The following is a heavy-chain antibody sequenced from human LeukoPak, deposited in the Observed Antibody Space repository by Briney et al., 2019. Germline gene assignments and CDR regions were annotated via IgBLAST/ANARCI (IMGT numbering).Heavy chain of an antibody. D-gene: IGHD6-13*01. CDR2: IYHSGST. J-gene: IGHJ4*02. Sequence: SETLSLTCTVSGGSISSGGYYWGCIRQPPGKGLEWIGYIYHSGSTYYNPSLKSRVTISVDTSKNQFSLKLSSVTAADTAVYYCASSYSSSWMGGWGQGTLVTVSS. V-gene: IGHV4-30-2*01. CDR3: ASSYSSSWMGG. CDR1: GGSISSGGYY.